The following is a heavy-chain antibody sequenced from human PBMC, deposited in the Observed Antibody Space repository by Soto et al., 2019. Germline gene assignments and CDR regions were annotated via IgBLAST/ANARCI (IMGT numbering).Heavy chain of an antibody. CDR3: ARESVGAWFGELPPYGMDV. CDR1: GFTFSSYG. D-gene: IGHD3-10*01. Sequence: QVQLVESGGGVVQPGRSLRLSCAASGFTFSSYGMHWVRQAPGKGLEWVAVIWYDGSNKYYADSVKGRFTISRDNSKNTLYLQMNSLGAEDTAVYYCARESVGAWFGELPPYGMDVWGQGTTVTVSS. CDR2: IWYDGSNK. J-gene: IGHJ6*02. V-gene: IGHV3-33*01.